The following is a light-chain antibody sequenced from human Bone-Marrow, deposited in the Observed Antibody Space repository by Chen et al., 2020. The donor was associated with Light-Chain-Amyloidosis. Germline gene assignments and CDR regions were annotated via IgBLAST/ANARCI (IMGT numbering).Light chain of an antibody. CDR2: DDS. CDR1: NIGSTS. J-gene: IGLJ3*02. Sequence: SYVLTQPSSVSVAPGQTATIACGGNNIGSTSVHWYQQTPGQAPLLVVYDDSDRPSGIPERLSGSNSGTTATLTIIRVEAGDEADYSCQVWDRSSDRPVFGGGTKLTVL. V-gene: IGLV3-21*02. CDR3: QVWDRSSDRPV.